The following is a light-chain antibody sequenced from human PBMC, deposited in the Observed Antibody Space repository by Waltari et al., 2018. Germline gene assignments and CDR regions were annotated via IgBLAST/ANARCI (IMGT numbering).Light chain of an antibody. Sequence: DIQMTQSPSSLSASVGDRVPITCRASQGISSCLAWYQQKPGKAPELLIYAASNLQSGVPSRFSGSDSGTEFTLTISSLQPEDVATYYCQEANSFPLTFGGGTKVEI. J-gene: IGKJ4*01. CDR1: QGISSC. CDR2: AAS. CDR3: QEANSFPLT. V-gene: IGKV1-12*01.